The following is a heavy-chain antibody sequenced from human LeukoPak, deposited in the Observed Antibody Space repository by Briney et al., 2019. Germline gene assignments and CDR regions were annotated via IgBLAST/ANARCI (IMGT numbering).Heavy chain of an antibody. CDR3: AKPLVNYYDSSGYYGFDY. J-gene: IGHJ4*02. CDR2: ISHDGSNK. Sequence: GGSLRLSCAASGFTFSSYGMHWVRQAPGKGLEWVAVISHDGSNKYYADSVKGRFTISRDNSKNTLYLQMNSLRAEDTAVYYCAKPLVNYYDSSGYYGFDYWGQGTLVTVSS. D-gene: IGHD3-22*01. CDR1: GFTFSSYG. V-gene: IGHV3-30*18.